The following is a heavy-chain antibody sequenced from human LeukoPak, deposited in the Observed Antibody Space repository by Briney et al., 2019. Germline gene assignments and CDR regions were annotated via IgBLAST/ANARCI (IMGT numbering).Heavy chain of an antibody. CDR2: IYYSGST. CDR1: GGSISSGGYY. V-gene: IGHV4-31*03. J-gene: IGHJ4*02. D-gene: IGHD5-12*01. Sequence: TLSLTCTVSGGSISSGGYYWSWIRQHPGKGLEWIGYIYYSGSTYYNPSLKSRVTISVDTSKNQFSLKLSSVTAADTAVYYCARDSRYGGYDRFDYWGQGTLVTVSS. CDR3: ARDSRYGGYDRFDY.